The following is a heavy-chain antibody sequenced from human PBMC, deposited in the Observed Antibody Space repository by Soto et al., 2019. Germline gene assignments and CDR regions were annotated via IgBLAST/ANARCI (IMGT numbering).Heavy chain of an antibody. Sequence: GGSLRLSCAASGFTFSSYSMNWVRQAPGKGLEWVSYISSSSSTIYYADSVKGRFTISRDNAKNSLYLQMNSLRAEDTAVYYCARELFYAADYDDPVGFDYWGQGTLVTVSS. D-gene: IGHD4-17*01. CDR3: ARELFYAADYDDPVGFDY. CDR2: ISSSSSTI. J-gene: IGHJ4*02. CDR1: GFTFSSYS. V-gene: IGHV3-48*01.